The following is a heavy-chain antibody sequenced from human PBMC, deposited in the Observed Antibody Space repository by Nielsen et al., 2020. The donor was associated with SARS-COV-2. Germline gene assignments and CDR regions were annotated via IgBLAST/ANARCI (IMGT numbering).Heavy chain of an antibody. V-gene: IGHV4-59*01. CDR1: GASISSYY. CDR2: IYHSGIT. D-gene: IGHD4-17*01. CDR3: ARATVYGDYGFFDN. J-gene: IGHJ4*02. Sequence: SETLSLTCSVSGASISSYYWSWIRQPPGKGLEWIGYIYHSGITKINPSLKSRVTISVDTSKNRFSLKLSSVTAADTALYSCARATVYGDYGFFDNWGQGALVTVSS.